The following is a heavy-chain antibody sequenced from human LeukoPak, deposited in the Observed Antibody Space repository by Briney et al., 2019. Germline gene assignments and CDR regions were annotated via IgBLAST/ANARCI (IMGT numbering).Heavy chain of an antibody. Sequence: GESLKISCKASGYVFSNYWIGWVRQMPGEGLEWMGIIWPPDSDVTYSPSFQGQVTISADKSISTAYLQWSSLKASDTAMYYCARGAYCSGGSCSGTLRNFDYWGQGTLVTVSS. D-gene: IGHD2-15*01. CDR2: IWPPDSDV. CDR3: ARGAYCSGGSCSGTLRNFDY. V-gene: IGHV5-51*01. CDR1: GYVFSNYW. J-gene: IGHJ4*02.